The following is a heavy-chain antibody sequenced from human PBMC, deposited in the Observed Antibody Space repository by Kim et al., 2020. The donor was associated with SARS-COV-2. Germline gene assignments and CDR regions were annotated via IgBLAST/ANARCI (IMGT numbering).Heavy chain of an antibody. Sequence: GGSLRLSCAASGFTFSSYGMHWVRQAPGKGLEWVAVIWYDGSNKYYADSVKGRFTISRDNSKNTLYLQMNSLRAEDTAVYYCAREGYYYGSGSYYNFDAGHYYYGMDVWGQGTTVTVSS. CDR3: AREGYYYGSGSYYNFDAGHYYYGMDV. V-gene: IGHV3-33*01. CDR1: GFTFSSYG. CDR2: IWYDGSNK. D-gene: IGHD3-10*01. J-gene: IGHJ6*02.